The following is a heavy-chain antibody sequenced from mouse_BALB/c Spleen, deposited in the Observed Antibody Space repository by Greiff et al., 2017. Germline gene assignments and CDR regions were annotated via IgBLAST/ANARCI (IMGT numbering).Heavy chain of an antibody. CDR1: GFTFSSFG. D-gene: IGHD1-1*01. Sequence: EVKLMESGGGLVQPGGSRKLSCAASGFTFSSFGMHWVRQAPGKALEWLGFIRNKANGYTTEYSASVKGRFTISRDNSQSILYLQMNTLRAEDSATYYCARGVTTVVHFDYWGQGTTLTVSS. J-gene: IGHJ2*01. CDR2: IRNKANGYTT. V-gene: IGHV7-3*02. CDR3: ARGVTTVVHFDY.